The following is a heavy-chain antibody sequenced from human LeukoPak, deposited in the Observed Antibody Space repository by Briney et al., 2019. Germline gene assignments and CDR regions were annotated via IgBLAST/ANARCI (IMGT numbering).Heavy chain of an antibody. CDR2: IYTSGST. CDR3: ARRSMAGDFDY. D-gene: IGHD2/OR15-2a*01. J-gene: IGHJ4*02. V-gene: IGHV4-4*09. Sequence: SETLSLTCTVSGGSISSYYWSWIRQPPGKGLEWIGYIYTSGSTNYNRSLKSRVTISVDTSKNQFSLKLSSVTAADTAVYYCARRSMAGDFDYWGQGTLVTVSS. CDR1: GGSISSYY.